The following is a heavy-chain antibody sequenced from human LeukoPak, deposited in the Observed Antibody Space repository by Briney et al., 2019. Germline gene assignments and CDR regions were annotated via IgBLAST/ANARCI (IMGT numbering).Heavy chain of an antibody. Sequence: ASVKVSCKASEYTFTSYDINWVRQATGQGLEWMGWMNPNSGNTGYAQKFQGRVTMTRNTSISTAYMELSSLRSEDTAVYYCSLHGYSYGTNYFDYWGQGTLVTVSS. CDR2: MNPNSGNT. V-gene: IGHV1-8*01. CDR3: SLHGYSYGTNYFDY. D-gene: IGHD5-18*01. J-gene: IGHJ4*02. CDR1: EYTFTSYD.